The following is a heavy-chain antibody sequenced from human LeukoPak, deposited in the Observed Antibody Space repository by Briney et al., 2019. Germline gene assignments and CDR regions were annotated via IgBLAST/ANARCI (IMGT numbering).Heavy chain of an antibody. CDR2: ISWNSNSI. CDR3: ARGRYYHDTSGYYSLDY. Sequence: GRSLRLSCAASGFTFDDYAMHWVRQAPGKDLEWISSISWNSNSIDYADSVKGRSTISRDNAKNSLYLQLNSLRAEDMALYYCARGRYYHDTSGYYSLDYWGQGTLVTVSS. D-gene: IGHD3-22*01. CDR1: GFTFDDYA. V-gene: IGHV3-9*03. J-gene: IGHJ4*02.